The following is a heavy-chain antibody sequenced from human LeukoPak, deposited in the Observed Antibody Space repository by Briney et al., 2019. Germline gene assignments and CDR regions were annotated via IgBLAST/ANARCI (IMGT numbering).Heavy chain of an antibody. Sequence: SETLSLTCTVSGGSISSGGYYWSWIRQHPGKGLEWIGYIYYSGSTYYNPSLKSRVTISVDTSKNQFSLKLSSVTAADTAVYYCARGGSGSYLLWGQGTLVTVSS. J-gene: IGHJ4*02. CDR1: GGSISSGGYY. V-gene: IGHV4-31*03. CDR2: IYYSGST. CDR3: ARGGSGSYLL. D-gene: IGHD1-26*01.